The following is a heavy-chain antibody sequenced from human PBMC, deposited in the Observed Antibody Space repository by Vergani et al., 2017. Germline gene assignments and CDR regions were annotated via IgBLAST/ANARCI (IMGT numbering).Heavy chain of an antibody. CDR2: IYSTGST. J-gene: IGHJ6*02. D-gene: IGHD5-18*01. V-gene: IGHV4-59*13. CDR1: GGSFNTYY. CDR3: ARVPIGYSYGGFYYYGMDV. Sequence: QVQLEESGPGLVKPSETLSLTCTVSGGSFNTYYWSWIRQSPGKGLEWIGYIYSTGSTNYNPSLNSRVTMSVDTSKNQFSLKLRSVTAADTAVYYCARVPIGYSYGGFYYYGMDVWGQGTTVTVSS.